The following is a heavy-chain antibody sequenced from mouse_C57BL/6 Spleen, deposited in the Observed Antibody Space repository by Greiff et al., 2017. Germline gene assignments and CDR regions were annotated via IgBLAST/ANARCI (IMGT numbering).Heavy chain of an antibody. CDR3: TKGDYGYDGRVDY. D-gene: IGHD2-2*01. CDR2: IYPGNSDT. Sequence: VQLQQSGTVLARPGASVKMSCKTSGYTFTSYWMHWVKQRPGQGLEWIGAIYPGNSDTSYNQKFKGKAKLTAVTSASTAYMELSSLTNEDSAVYYCTKGDYGYDGRVDYWGQGTTLTVSS. V-gene: IGHV1-5*01. J-gene: IGHJ2*01. CDR1: GYTFTSYW.